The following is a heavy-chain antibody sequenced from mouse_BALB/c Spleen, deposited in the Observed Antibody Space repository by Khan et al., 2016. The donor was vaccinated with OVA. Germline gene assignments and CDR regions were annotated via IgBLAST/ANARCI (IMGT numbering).Heavy chain of an antibody. CDR2: IYPNSGGT. Sequence: EVQLQESGPELVKPGASVKISCKASGYTFTDYNMDWVKQSHGKSLEWIGYIYPNSGGTGYNQKFKTKATLTVDISSSTAYMELRSLTSEDSAFYYCIVSSYCSFAFWGQGTLFTVSA. D-gene: IGHD6-2*01. V-gene: IGHV1S29*02. CDR3: IVSSYCSFAF. J-gene: IGHJ3*01. CDR1: GYTFTDYN.